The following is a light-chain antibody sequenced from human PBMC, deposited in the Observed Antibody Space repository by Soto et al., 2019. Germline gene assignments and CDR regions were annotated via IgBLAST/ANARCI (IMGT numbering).Light chain of an antibody. Sequence: QSVLTQPPSVSGAPGQRVTISCTGSSSNIGAGYDVHWYQQLPGTAPKLLIYGNSNRPSGVPDRFSGSKSGTSASLAITGLQAEDEADYSCQSYDSSLGDVFGTGTKLTVL. CDR3: QSYDSSLGDV. CDR1: SSNIGAGYD. V-gene: IGLV1-40*01. CDR2: GNS. J-gene: IGLJ1*01.